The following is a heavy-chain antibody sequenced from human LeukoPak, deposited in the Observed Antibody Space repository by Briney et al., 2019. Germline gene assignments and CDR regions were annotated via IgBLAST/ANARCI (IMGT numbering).Heavy chain of an antibody. CDR1: GFTFSSYD. D-gene: IGHD2-2*01. Sequence: GGTLRLSCAASGFTFSSYDMSWVRQAPGKGLEWVSVITGSGGSTDYADSVKGRFTISRDNAKNTLHLQMKSLRAEDTAVYYCAKKSAMGWFDPWGQGTLVTVSS. V-gene: IGHV3-23*01. CDR3: AKKSAMGWFDP. J-gene: IGHJ5*02. CDR2: ITGSGGST.